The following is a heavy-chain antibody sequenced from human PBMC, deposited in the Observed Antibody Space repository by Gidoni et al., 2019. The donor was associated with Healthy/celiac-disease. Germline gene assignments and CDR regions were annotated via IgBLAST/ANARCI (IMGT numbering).Heavy chain of an antibody. D-gene: IGHD3-3*01. J-gene: IGHJ4*02. CDR2: ISYDGSNK. CDR3: ATAKGDFWSGYSFDY. Sequence: QVQLVESGGGVVQPGRSLRLSCAPSGFTFSSYGMHWVRQAPGKGLEWVAVISYDGSNKYYADSVKGRFTISRDNSKNTLYLQMNSLRAEDTAVYYCATAKGDFWSGYSFDYWGQGTLVTVSS. V-gene: IGHV3-30*03. CDR1: GFTFSSYG.